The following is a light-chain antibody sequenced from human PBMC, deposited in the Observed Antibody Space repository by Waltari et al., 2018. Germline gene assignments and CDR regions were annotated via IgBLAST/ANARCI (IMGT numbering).Light chain of an antibody. J-gene: IGKJ3*01. CDR1: QSLLYSNGNTY. CDR3: VQGIEFPFT. Sequence: DVVMTQLPLSLPISPGEPASISCRSSQSLLYSNGNTYLHWYLQKPGQSPQLLIYGGSNRASGVPDRFSGSGSGTDFTLKISRVEAEDVGVYYCVQGIEFPFTFGPGTKLDIK. CDR2: GGS. V-gene: IGKV2-40*01.